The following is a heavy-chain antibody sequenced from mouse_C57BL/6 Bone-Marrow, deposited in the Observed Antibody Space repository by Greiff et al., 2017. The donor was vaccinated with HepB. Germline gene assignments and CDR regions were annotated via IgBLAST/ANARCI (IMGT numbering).Heavy chain of an antibody. Sequence: EVNVVESGGGLVQPKGSLKLSCAASGFTFNTYAMHWVRQAPGKGLEWVARIRSKSSNYATYYADSVKDRFTISRDDSQSMLYLQMNNLKTEDTAMYYWVRQGSYYYGSSYVWFAYWGQGTLVTVAA. CDR2: IRSKSSNYAT. J-gene: IGHJ3*01. CDR1: GFTFNTYA. CDR3: VRQGSYYYGSSYVWFAY. V-gene: IGHV10-3*01. D-gene: IGHD1-1*01.